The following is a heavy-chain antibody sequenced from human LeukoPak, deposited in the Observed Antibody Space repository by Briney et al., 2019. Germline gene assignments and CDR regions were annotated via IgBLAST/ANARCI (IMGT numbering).Heavy chain of an antibody. CDR3: ARAPGEGWFDP. CDR1: GFTFSSYW. D-gene: IGHD4-17*01. CDR2: IKQDGSEK. Sequence: GGSLRLSCAASGFTFSSYWMSWVRQAPGKGLEWVASIKQDGSEKYYVDTVKGRFTISRDNAKNSLYLQMNSLRAEDTALYYCARAPGEGWFDPWGQGTLVTVSS. V-gene: IGHV3-7*01. J-gene: IGHJ5*02.